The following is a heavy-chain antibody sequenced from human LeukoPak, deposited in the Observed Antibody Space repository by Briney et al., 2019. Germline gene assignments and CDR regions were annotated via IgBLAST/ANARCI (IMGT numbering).Heavy chain of an antibody. CDR3: ARDRGPSSGYSKDAFDI. J-gene: IGHJ3*02. CDR1: GGSISSSSYY. Sequence: SETLSLTCTVSGGSISSSSYYWGWIRQPPGKGLEWIGSIYYSGSTYYNPSLKSRVTISVDTSKNQFSLKLSSVTAADTAVYYCARDRGPSSGYSKDAFDIWGQGTMVTVSS. D-gene: IGHD3-22*01. V-gene: IGHV4-39*07. CDR2: IYYSGST.